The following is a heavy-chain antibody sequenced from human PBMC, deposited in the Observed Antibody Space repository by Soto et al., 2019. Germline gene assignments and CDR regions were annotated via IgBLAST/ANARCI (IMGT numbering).Heavy chain of an antibody. CDR3: TKWNGDGDY. CDR2: VSGGSGVT. D-gene: IGHD1-1*01. Sequence: EVQLLESGGGLVQPVGSLRLSCAVSGFSFSTYGVTWVRQAPGKGLEWVSGVSGGSGVTHYADSVKGRFTITGDNSKNTVYLHMNSLRVEDTAVYYCTKWNGDGDYWGQGTLVTVSS. J-gene: IGHJ4*02. CDR1: GFSFSTYG. V-gene: IGHV3-23*01.